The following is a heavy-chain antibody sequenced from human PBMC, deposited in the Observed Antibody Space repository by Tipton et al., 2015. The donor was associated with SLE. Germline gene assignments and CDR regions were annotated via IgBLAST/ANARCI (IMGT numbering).Heavy chain of an antibody. CDR3: ARDDHGLSYYFDF. J-gene: IGHJ4*02. D-gene: IGHD4/OR15-4a*01. Sequence: QSGAEVKKPGASVKVSCKASGYTFTDYYMHWVRQAPGQGLEWMGRINPNSGDTKYAQVLQGRVTMTRDTSISAASMELSSLRSDDTAVYYCARDDHGLSYYFDFWGQGTLVTVSS. V-gene: IGHV1-2*06. CDR1: GYTFTDYY. CDR2: INPNSGDT.